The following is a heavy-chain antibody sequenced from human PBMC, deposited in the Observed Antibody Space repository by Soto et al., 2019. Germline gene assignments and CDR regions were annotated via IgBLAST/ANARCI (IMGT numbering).Heavy chain of an antibody. CDR3: ARLVGYNYVSGRGGWFDP. CDR2: ISSDGNNK. CDR1: GFTFSNYP. J-gene: IGHJ5*02. V-gene: IGHV3-30-3*01. Sequence: QVQLVESGGGVVQPGRSLRLSCSASGFTFSNYPMHWVRQAPGKGLDWVAVISSDGNNKYYADSVKGRFTISRDNSKNTLYLQMDSLRADDTALYYCARLVGYNYVSGRGGWFDPWGQGTLVTVSS. D-gene: IGHD5-18*01.